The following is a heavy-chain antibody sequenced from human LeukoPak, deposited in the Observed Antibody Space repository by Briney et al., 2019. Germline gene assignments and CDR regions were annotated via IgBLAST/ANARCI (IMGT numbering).Heavy chain of an antibody. CDR2: TYYRGTT. J-gene: IGHJ5*02. Sequence: SETLSLTCTVSGDSVSNNNYCWGWIRQPPGKGLEWIGSTYYRGTTYYNPSVESRVTISAYTSKNQLSLKLSSVTAADTAVYYCARHAPGDIVVQIPAPTRWFDPWGQGTLVTVSS. V-gene: IGHV4-39*01. CDR1: GDSVSNNNYC. CDR3: ARHAPGDIVVQIPAPTRWFDP. D-gene: IGHD2-15*01.